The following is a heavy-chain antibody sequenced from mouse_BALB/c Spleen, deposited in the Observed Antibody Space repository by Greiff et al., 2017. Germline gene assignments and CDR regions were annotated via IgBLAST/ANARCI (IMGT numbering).Heavy chain of an antibody. Sequence: EVMLVESGPSLVKPSQTLSLTCSVTGVSITSGYWNWIRKFPGNKLEYMGYISYSGSTYYNPSLKSRISITRDTSKNQYYLQLNSVTTEDTATYYSARVPRDSSGNVGAMDYWGQGTSVTVSS. CDR2: ISYSGST. CDR1: GVSITSGY. CDR3: ARVPRDSSGNVGAMDY. J-gene: IGHJ4*01. V-gene: IGHV3-8*02. D-gene: IGHD3-2*01.